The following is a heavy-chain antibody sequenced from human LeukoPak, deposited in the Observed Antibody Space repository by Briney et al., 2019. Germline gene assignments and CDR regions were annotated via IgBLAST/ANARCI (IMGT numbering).Heavy chain of an antibody. CDR1: GGSISSGSYY. D-gene: IGHD3-10*01. Sequence: KPSETLSLTCTVSGGSISSGSYYWSWIRQPAGEGLEWIGRIYTSGSTNYNPSLKSRVTISVDTSKNQFSLKLSSVTAADTAVYYCARAPEFTYYYGSGSYYNYYYYYMDVWGKGTTVTISS. CDR2: IYTSGST. CDR3: ARAPEFTYYYGSGSYYNYYYYYMDV. J-gene: IGHJ6*03. V-gene: IGHV4-61*02.